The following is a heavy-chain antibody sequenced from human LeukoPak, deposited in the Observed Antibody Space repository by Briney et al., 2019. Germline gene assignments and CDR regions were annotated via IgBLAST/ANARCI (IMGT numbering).Heavy chain of an antibody. V-gene: IGHV1-69*13. CDR1: GGTFSSYA. D-gene: IGHD6-13*01. CDR3: ARVAYVQLDYYYYGMDV. J-gene: IGHJ6*02. Sequence: SVKVSCKASGGTFSSYAISWARQAPGQGLEWMGGIIPIFGTANYAQKFQGRVTITADESTSTAYMELSGLRSEDTAVYYCARVAYVQLDYYYYGMDVWGQGTTVTVSS. CDR2: IIPIFGTA.